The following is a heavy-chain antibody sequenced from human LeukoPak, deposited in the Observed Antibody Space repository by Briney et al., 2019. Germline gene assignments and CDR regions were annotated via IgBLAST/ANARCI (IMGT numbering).Heavy chain of an antibody. V-gene: IGHV3-23*01. J-gene: IGHJ4*02. CDR3: AKWGDYDILTGYYDSDY. CDR1: EFTFSNYA. CDR2: IFGSGGST. D-gene: IGHD3-9*01. Sequence: PGASLRLSCAASEFTFSNYAMSWVRQAPGKGLEWVSAIFGSGGSTYYADSVKGRFTISRDNPKNTLYLQMNSLRAEDTAVYYCAKWGDYDILTGYYDSDYWGQGTLVTVSS.